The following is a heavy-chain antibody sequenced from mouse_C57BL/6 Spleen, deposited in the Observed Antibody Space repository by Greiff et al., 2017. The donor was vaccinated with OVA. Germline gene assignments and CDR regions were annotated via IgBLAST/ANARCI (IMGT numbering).Heavy chain of an antibody. J-gene: IGHJ4*01. CDR1: GFTFSSYG. D-gene: IGHD2-1*01. Sequence: EVMLVESGGDLVKPGGSLKLSCAASGFTFSSYGMSWVRQTPDKRLEWVATISSGGSYTYYPDSVKGRFTISRDNAKNTLYLQMSSLKSEDTAMYYCARQEASSTYAMDYWGQGTSVTVSS. CDR2: ISSGGSYT. CDR3: ARQEASSTYAMDY. V-gene: IGHV5-6*01.